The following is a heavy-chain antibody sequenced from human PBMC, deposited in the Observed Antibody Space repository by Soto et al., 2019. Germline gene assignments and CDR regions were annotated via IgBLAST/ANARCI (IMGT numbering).Heavy chain of an antibody. CDR2: ISGSGGST. Sequence: EVQLLESGGGLVQPGGSLRLSCAASGFTFSNYAVTWVRQAPGKGLEWVSVISGSGGSTYYANSVRGRFTISRDNSKNSLYLQMNSLRAEDTAVYYCARDSPTYYYDSSGYPDAFDIWGQGTMVTVSS. D-gene: IGHD3-22*01. V-gene: IGHV3-23*01. CDR3: ARDSPTYYYDSSGYPDAFDI. CDR1: GFTFSNYA. J-gene: IGHJ3*02.